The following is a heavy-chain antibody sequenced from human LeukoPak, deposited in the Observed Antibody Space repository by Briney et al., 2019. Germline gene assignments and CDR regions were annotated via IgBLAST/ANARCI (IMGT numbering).Heavy chain of an antibody. Sequence: SETLSLTCTVSGGSISSSSYYWGWIRHPPGKGREWLGSIYHSGSTYYYPSLKSRVTICVDTSKNPFSLKLSSVTAADTAVYYCAKHPQSGWNLVYFDYWGQGTLVTVSS. J-gene: IGHJ4*02. D-gene: IGHD1-7*01. V-gene: IGHV4-39*01. CDR1: GGSISSSSYY. CDR2: IYHSGST. CDR3: AKHPQSGWNLVYFDY.